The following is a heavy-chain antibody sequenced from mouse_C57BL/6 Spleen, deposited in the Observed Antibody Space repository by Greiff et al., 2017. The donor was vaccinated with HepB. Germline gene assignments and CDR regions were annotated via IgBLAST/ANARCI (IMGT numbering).Heavy chain of an antibody. Sequence: DVQLVESEGGLVQPGSSMKLSCTASGFTFSDYYMAWVRQVPEKGLEWVANINYDGSSTYYLDSLKSRFIISRDNAKNILYLQMSSLKSEDTATYYCARKEYSNVFDYWGQGTTLTVSS. CDR3: ARKEYSNVFDY. D-gene: IGHD2-5*01. CDR1: GFTFSDYY. J-gene: IGHJ2*01. CDR2: INYDGSST. V-gene: IGHV5-16*01.